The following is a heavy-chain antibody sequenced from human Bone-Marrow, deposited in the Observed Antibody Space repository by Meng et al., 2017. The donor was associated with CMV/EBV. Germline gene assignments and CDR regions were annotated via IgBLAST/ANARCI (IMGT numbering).Heavy chain of an antibody. CDR3: ARFHGGSYFDY. CDR1: GYTFTDYF. J-gene: IGHJ4*02. CDR2: IYPNSGDT. Sequence: ASVISCKASGYTFTDYFMHWVRQAPGQGLEWMGWIYPNSGDTYYAQNFQGRVTMTRDTSISTASMELSSLRSDDTAVYFCARFHGGSYFDYWGQGTLVTVSS. V-gene: IGHV1-2*02. D-gene: IGHD2-15*01.